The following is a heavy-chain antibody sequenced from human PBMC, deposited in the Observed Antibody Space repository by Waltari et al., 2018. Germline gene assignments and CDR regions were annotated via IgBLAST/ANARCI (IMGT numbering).Heavy chain of an antibody. CDR2: IHSSGST. D-gene: IGHD3-10*01. CDR3: ARDRGYQDY. Sequence: QVQLQESGPGLVKPSETLSLTCTVSGGSISSYYWSWIRQLPGKGLEWIGYIHSSGSTNYHPSRKRRVIISVDTSKNQFSLQVRSMTAADTAVYYCARDRGYQDYWGQGTLVTVSS. V-gene: IGHV4-59*01. J-gene: IGHJ4*02. CDR1: GGSISSYY.